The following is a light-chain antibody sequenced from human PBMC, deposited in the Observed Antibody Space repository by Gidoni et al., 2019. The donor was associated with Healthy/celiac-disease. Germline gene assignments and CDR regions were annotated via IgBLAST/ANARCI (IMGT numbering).Light chain of an antibody. V-gene: IGKV1-5*03. CDR1: PSISSW. Sequence: DIQMTQSPSTLSASVGDRVTITCRASPSISSWLAWYQPKPGQAPKLLIYKASSIESGVPSRCSGSGTGTEFTLSSSGLEHDDVETYQRQDNNSYLGTFGQGTKVEIK. CDR2: KAS. CDR3: QDNNSYLGT. J-gene: IGKJ1*01.